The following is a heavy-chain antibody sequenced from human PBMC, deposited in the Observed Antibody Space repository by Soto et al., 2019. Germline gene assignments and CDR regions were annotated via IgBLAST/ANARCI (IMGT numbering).Heavy chain of an antibody. J-gene: IGHJ6*02. Sequence: EVQLVESGGGLVKPGGSLRLSCAASGFTFSSYSMNWVRQAPGKGLEWVSSISSSSSYIYYADSVKGRFTISRDNAKNHLYLQMNSLRAEDTAVYYCARDGDSGPPGYYYYYYGMDVWGQGTTVTVSS. V-gene: IGHV3-21*01. CDR2: ISSSSSYI. D-gene: IGHD5-12*01. CDR3: ARDGDSGPPGYYYYYYGMDV. CDR1: GFTFSSYS.